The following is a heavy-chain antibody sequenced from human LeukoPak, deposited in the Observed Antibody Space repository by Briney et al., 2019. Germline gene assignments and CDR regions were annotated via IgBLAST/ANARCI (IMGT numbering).Heavy chain of an antibody. V-gene: IGHV3-15*01. CDR3: TTDVNRFMVTASS. J-gene: IGHJ5*02. Sequence: PGGSLRLSCAASGFTFSKVWMTWVRQAPGKGLGWVGRIRSKTDGGASEYAAPVKGRFSISRDDSNNTLYLEMISLKAEDTAIYYCTTDVNRFMVTASSWGQGTLVTVSS. D-gene: IGHD2-21*02. CDR2: IRSKTDGGAS. CDR1: GFTFSKVW.